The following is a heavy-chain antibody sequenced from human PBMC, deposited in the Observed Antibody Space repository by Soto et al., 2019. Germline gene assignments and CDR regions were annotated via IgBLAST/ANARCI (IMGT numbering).Heavy chain of an antibody. CDR3: AKDPRQITIFGVVMGGMDV. D-gene: IGHD3-3*01. Sequence: GGSLRLSCAASGFTFSSYAMSWVRQAPGKGLEWVSAISGSGGSTYYADSVKGRFTISRDNSKNTLYLQMNSLRAEDTAVYYCAKDPRQITIFGVVMGGMDVWGQGTTVTVSS. CDR2: ISGSGGST. CDR1: GFTFSSYA. J-gene: IGHJ6*02. V-gene: IGHV3-23*01.